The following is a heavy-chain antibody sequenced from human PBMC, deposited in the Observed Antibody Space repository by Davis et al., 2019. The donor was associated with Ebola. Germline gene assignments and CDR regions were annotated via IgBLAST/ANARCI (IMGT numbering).Heavy chain of an antibody. CDR2: MNPRSGNT. CDR1: GYTFTSYG. Sequence: AASVRVSCKASGYTFTSYGINWVRQATGQGLEWMGWMNPRSGNTGLAQKFQGRITMTRNTSITTAYMELSSLRSEDTAVYYCARGWSSGDSLGGWGQGTLVTVSS. V-gene: IGHV1-8*02. D-gene: IGHD6-19*01. J-gene: IGHJ4*02. CDR3: ARGWSSGDSLGG.